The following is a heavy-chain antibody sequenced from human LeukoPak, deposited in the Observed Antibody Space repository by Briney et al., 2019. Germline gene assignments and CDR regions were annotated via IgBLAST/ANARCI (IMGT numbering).Heavy chain of an antibody. Sequence: SETLSLTCTVSGGSIRGYSWSWLRQPPGKGLEWIGYISDSGSTYYNPSLKTRITISLDMSKNQFSLKLSSATAADTAVYYCARGYYYDQNWLDPWGQGALVTVSS. V-gene: IGHV4-59*01. D-gene: IGHD3-22*01. CDR2: ISDSGST. J-gene: IGHJ5*02. CDR1: GGSIRGYS. CDR3: ARGYYYDQNWLDP.